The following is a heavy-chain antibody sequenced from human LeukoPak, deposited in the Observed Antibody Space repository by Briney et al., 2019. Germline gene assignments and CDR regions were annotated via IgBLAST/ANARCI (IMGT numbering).Heavy chain of an antibody. CDR1: GYTFTSYY. J-gene: IGHJ4*02. CDR2: INPTNGGT. V-gene: IGHV1-46*01. CDR3: ARDQEGFDY. Sequence: ASVKVSCKASGYTFTSYYMHWVRQAPGQGLEWMGIINPTNGGTSHAQKFQGRVTMTRDTSTSTVHMELSGLRSEDTAVYYCARDQEGFDYWGQGTLVTVSS.